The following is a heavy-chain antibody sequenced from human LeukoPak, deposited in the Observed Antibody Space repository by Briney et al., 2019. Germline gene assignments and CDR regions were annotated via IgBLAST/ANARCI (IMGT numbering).Heavy chain of an antibody. CDR3: AILLDILTGYYPFDY. Sequence: ASVEVSCKVSGYTLTELSMHWVRQAPGKGLEWMGGFDPEDGETIYAQKFQGRVTMTEDTSTDTAYMELSSLRSEDTAVYYCAILLDILTGYYPFDYWGQGTLVTVSS. J-gene: IGHJ4*02. V-gene: IGHV1-24*01. CDR1: GYTLTELS. CDR2: FDPEDGET. D-gene: IGHD3-9*01.